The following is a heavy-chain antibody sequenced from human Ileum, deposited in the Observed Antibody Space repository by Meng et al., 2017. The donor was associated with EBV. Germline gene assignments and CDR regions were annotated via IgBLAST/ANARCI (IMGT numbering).Heavy chain of an antibody. CDR2: ISYDGSYK. Sequence: QLVESWGARVQPGSARGLAWSACGLTFSCNAMDWGRQAPDKNLDWVSVISYDGSYKYYRDSLKGRFAICRDNSKNTLYLQMNSLIAEDTGVYYCASIGYWGQGTLVTVSS. CDR1: GLTFSCNA. J-gene: IGHJ4*02. V-gene: IGHV3-30*10. CDR3: ASIGY.